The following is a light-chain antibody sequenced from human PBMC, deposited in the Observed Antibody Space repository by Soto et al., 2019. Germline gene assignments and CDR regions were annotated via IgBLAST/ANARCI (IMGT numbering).Light chain of an antibody. CDR2: AAS. V-gene: IGKV1-9*01. CDR3: QHHDSYPLT. Sequence: IQLTQSPSSLSASVGVRVTITCRASQAITSYLAWYQKKPGTATKLLIYAASTFESGVPSRFSGSGSGTDFTLTISSLQPEDFATYYCQHHDSYPLTLGPGTKVDIK. CDR1: QAITSY. J-gene: IGKJ3*01.